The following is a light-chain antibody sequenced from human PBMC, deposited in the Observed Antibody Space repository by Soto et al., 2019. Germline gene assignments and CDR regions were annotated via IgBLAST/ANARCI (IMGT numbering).Light chain of an antibody. J-gene: IGLJ3*02. Sequence: SYELTQPPSVSVAPGQTARITCGGTNVGSQSVHWYQQTPGQAPVLVIYDDRDRPSGIPERFSGSSSGNTAALTISRVEAGDEADYYCQVWDSRTDHWVFGGGTKLTVL. CDR3: QVWDSRTDHWV. CDR1: NVGSQS. CDR2: DDR. V-gene: IGLV3-21*02.